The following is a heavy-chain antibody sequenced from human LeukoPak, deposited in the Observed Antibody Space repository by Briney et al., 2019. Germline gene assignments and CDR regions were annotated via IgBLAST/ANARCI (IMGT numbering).Heavy chain of an antibody. CDR3: ARDTVLSGYYTFGY. Sequence: PGGSLRLSCTASEFTFSDYYMSWIRQAPGKGLEWVSYISGSSNYTNYADSVKGRFSISRDNAKNSLYLQMNSLRAEDTAVYYCARDTVLSGYYTFGYWGQGTLVTVSS. CDR2: ISGSSNYT. J-gene: IGHJ4*02. CDR1: EFTFSDYY. V-gene: IGHV3-11*05. D-gene: IGHD3-3*01.